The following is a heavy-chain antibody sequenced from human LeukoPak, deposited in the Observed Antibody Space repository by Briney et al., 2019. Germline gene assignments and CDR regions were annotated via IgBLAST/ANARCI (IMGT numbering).Heavy chain of an antibody. Sequence: PGGSLRLSCAASGFTFSSYWMHWVRQAPGKGLVWVSRIKSDGSSTSYADSVKGRFTISRDNAKNTLYLHMNSLRAEDTAVYYCARDELRTGAFDIWGQGTMVTVSS. D-gene: IGHD3-16*01. V-gene: IGHV3-74*01. CDR3: ARDELRTGAFDI. CDR2: IKSDGSST. J-gene: IGHJ3*02. CDR1: GFTFSSYW.